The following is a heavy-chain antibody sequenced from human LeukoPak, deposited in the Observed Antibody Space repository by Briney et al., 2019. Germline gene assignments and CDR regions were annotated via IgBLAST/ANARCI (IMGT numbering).Heavy chain of an antibody. J-gene: IGHJ5*02. D-gene: IGHD3-9*01. CDR1: GFTFSSYT. CDR3: ARGLQDDILTGVSWFDP. CDR2: ISYDGSNK. Sequence: GRSLRLSCAASGFTFSSYTMHWVRQAPGKGLEWVAVISYDGSNKYYADSVKGRFTISRDNSKNTLYLRMNSLRAEDTAVYYCARGLQDDILTGVSWFDPWGQGTLVTVSS. V-gene: IGHV3-30*04.